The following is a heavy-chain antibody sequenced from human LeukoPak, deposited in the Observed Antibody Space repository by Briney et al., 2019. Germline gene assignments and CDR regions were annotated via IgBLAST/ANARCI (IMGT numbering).Heavy chain of an antibody. CDR2: MNPNSGNT. CDR3: ARELRHDDI. CDR1: GYTFTTYD. J-gene: IGHJ3*02. Sequence: ASVKVSCKASGYTFTTYDINWVRQAPGQGLEWMGYMNPNSGNTGYAQKLQDRVTITTSISTSTAYMELSSLRSEDTAVYYCARELRHDDIWGQGTMVTVSS. D-gene: IGHD6-25*01. V-gene: IGHV1-8*03.